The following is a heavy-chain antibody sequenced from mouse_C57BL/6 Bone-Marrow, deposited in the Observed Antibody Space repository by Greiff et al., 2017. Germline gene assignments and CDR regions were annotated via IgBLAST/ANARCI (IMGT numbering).Heavy chain of an antibody. CDR1: GYTFTSYW. CDR2: IDPSDSYT. J-gene: IGHJ4*01. D-gene: IGHD2-4*01. CDR3: ARGYDYNYYAMDY. Sequence: QVQLQQPGAELVKPGASVKLSCKASGYTFTSYWMQWVKQRPGQGLEWIGEIDPSDSYTDYNQKFKGKATLTVDTSSSTAYMQLSSLTSEDSAVYYCARGYDYNYYAMDYWGQGTSVTGSS. V-gene: IGHV1-50*01.